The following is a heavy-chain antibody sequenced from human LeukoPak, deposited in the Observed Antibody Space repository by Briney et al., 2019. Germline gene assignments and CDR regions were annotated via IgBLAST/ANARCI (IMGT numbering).Heavy chain of an antibody. D-gene: IGHD5-18*01. CDR2: INPNSGDT. Sequence: ASVKVSCKTSGYTFSDYYIHWIRRAPGQGLEWVGWINPNSGDTDYAQKFQGRVTMTRDTSISTAYMELSRLRYDDTAVYYCARDMDTGPDLFDYWGQGTLVTVSS. J-gene: IGHJ4*02. CDR1: GYTFSDYY. CDR3: ARDMDTGPDLFDY. V-gene: IGHV1-2*02.